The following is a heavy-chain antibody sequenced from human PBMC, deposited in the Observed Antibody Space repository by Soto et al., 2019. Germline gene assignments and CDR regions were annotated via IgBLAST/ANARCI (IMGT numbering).Heavy chain of an antibody. CDR2: IKSKTDGGTT. J-gene: IGHJ6*02. Sequence: PGGSLRLSCAASGFTFSNAWMSWVRQAPGKGLEWVGRIKSKTDGGTTDYAAPVKGRFTISRDDSKNTLYLQMNSLKTEDTAVYYCTTNSYYDILTGYYLYYYYGMDVWGQGTTVTVSS. CDR3: TTNSYYDILTGYYLYYYYGMDV. V-gene: IGHV3-15*01. D-gene: IGHD3-9*01. CDR1: GFTFSNAW.